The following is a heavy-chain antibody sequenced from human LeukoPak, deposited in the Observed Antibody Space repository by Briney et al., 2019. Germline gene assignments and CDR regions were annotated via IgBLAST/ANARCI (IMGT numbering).Heavy chain of an antibody. CDR3: ASSFGVVTEYFDY. CDR2: INDGNCST. CDR1: GYTFASYA. V-gene: IGHV1-3*01. J-gene: IGHJ4*02. D-gene: IGHD3-3*01. Sequence: ASVKVPCKACGYTFASYAMHWVRQAPPQRLEWMGWINDGNCSTKYSQKFQGRVTITSDTSASTAYMELSSLRSEDTAVYYCASSFGVVTEYFDYWGQGSLVTVSS.